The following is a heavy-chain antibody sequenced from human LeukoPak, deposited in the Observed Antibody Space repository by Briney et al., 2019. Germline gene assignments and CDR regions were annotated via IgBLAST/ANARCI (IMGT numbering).Heavy chain of an antibody. J-gene: IGHJ4*02. Sequence: SETLSLTCAVYDGSFSGYYWNWIRQPPGKGLEWIGEIHQSGNTNYNPSLKSRLTISVDTSKNQFSLRLNSVTAADTAVYYCAKDRRPNSYSSRWLDHWGQGTLVTVSS. CDR3: AKDRRPNSYSSRWLDH. D-gene: IGHD6-13*01. V-gene: IGHV4-34*01. CDR2: IHQSGNT. CDR1: DGSFSGYY.